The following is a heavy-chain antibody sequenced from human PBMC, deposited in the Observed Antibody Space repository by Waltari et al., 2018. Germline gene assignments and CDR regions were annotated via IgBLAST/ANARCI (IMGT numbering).Heavy chain of an antibody. CDR3: AKAPGLYSLIDY. Sequence: QVQLVESGGGVVQPGGSLRLSCAASGFTFSSYGMHWVRQAPGKGLEWVAFIRYDGSNKYYADSVKGRFTISRDNSKNTLYLQMNSLRAEDTAMYYCAKAPGLYSLIDYWGQGTLVTVSS. V-gene: IGHV3-30*02. CDR1: GFTFSSYG. D-gene: IGHD2-21*01. J-gene: IGHJ4*02. CDR2: IRYDGSNK.